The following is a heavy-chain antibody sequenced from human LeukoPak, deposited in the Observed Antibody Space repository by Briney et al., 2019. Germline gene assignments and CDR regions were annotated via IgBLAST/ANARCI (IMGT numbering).Heavy chain of an antibody. CDR1: GFTFSSYW. D-gene: IGHD5-18*01. J-gene: IGHJ4*02. CDR3: ARAKNGYSYGH. CDR2: INSDGSST. Sequence: GGSLRLSCAASGFTFSSYWMHWVGQAPGKGLVWVSRINSDGSSTSYADSVKGRFTISRDNAKNTLYLQMNSLRAEDTAVYYCARAKNGYSYGHWGQGTLVTVSS. V-gene: IGHV3-74*01.